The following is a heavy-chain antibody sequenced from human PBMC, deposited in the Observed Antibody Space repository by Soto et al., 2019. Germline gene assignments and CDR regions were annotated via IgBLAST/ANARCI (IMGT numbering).Heavy chain of an antibody. J-gene: IGHJ2*01. V-gene: IGHV4-31*03. Sequence: QVQLQESGPGLVKPSQTLSLTCTVSGGSISRGGYYLSWIRQHPGKGLEWIGYVYDSGSTYCNPSLKNRVTISIDTSKNQFSLKLSSVTAADTAVYYCARGVDYVWYFDLWGRGTLVTVSS. CDR3: ARGVDYVWYFDL. CDR2: VYDSGST. D-gene: IGHD4-17*01. CDR1: GGSISRGGYY.